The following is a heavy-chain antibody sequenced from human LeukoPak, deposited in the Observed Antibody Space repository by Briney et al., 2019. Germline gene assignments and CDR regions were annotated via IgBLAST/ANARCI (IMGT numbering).Heavy chain of an antibody. V-gene: IGHV4-59*11. D-gene: IGHD6-13*01. CDR3: ARATLAAAGDYYYYYMDV. J-gene: IGHJ6*03. CDR1: GGSISSHY. Sequence: SETLSLTCTVSGGSISSHYWSWIRQPPGKGLEWIGYIYYSGSTNYNPSLKSRVTISVDTSKNQFSLKLSSVTAADTAVYYYARATLAAAGDYYYYYMDVWGKGTTVTVSS. CDR2: IYYSGST.